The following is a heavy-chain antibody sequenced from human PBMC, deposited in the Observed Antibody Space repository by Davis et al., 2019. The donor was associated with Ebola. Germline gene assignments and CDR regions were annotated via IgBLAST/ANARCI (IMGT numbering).Heavy chain of an antibody. J-gene: IGHJ4*02. CDR2: IIPVSGIP. CDR3: GRDHHYYDSSGPTTDEL. D-gene: IGHD3-22*01. CDR1: GGTFNTYA. Sequence: SVKVSCKASGGTFNTYAISWVRQAPGQGLDWMGGIIPVSGIPKYAQKFQGRVTMTRDTSISTAYMQLSRLRSDDTAVYYCGRDHHYYDSSGPTTDELWGQGTLVTVSS. V-gene: IGHV1-69*10.